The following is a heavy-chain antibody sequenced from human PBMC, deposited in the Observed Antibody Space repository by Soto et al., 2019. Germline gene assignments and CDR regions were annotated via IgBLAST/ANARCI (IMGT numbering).Heavy chain of an antibody. CDR2: IWYDGSNK. J-gene: IGHJ4*02. CDR1: GFTFSSYG. D-gene: IGHD3-3*02. V-gene: IGHV3-33*01. CDR3: ARTTLHLDY. Sequence: QVQLVESGGGVVQPGRSLRLSCAASGFTFSSYGMHWVRQAPGKGLEWVAVIWYDGSNKYYADSVKGRFTISRDNSKNTLYLHMNSLRAEDTAVYYCARTTLHLDYWGQGTLVTVSS.